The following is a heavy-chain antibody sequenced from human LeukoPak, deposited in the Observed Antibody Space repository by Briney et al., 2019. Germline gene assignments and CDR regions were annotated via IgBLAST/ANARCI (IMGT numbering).Heavy chain of an antibody. Sequence: PSETLSLTCTVSGGSISSYYWSWIRQPPGKGLEWIGYIYYSGSTNYNPSLKSRVTISVDSSKNQFSLKLSSVTAADTAVYYCARYPDSSDYWGQGTLVTVSS. CDR2: IYYSGST. CDR1: GGSISSYY. J-gene: IGHJ4*02. CDR3: ARYPDSSDY. V-gene: IGHV4-59*01. D-gene: IGHD3-22*01.